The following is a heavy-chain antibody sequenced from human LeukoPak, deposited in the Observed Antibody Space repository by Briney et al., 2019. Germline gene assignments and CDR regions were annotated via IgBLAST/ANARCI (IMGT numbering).Heavy chain of an antibody. V-gene: IGHV4-38-2*02. D-gene: IGHD1-1*01. CDR3: ATERERRITD. CDR1: GFSISLGYY. J-gene: IGHJ4*02. CDR2: IHPSGTT. Sequence: SETLSLTCAVSGFSISLGYYWVWIRQPAGQGLEWIGSIHPSGTTFYNSSLNSRITMTIDAPKNQFSLRLSLVTAVDTAVYFCATERERRITDWGQGTLATVSS.